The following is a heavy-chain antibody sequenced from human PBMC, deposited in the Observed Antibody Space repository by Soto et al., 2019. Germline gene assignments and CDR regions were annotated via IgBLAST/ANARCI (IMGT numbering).Heavy chain of an antibody. V-gene: IGHV4-34*01. Sequence: QVQLQQWGAGLLKPSETLSLTCAVYGGSFSGYYWSWIRQPPGKGLEWIGEINHSGSTNYNPSLKSRVTISVDTSENQFSLKLSSVTAADTAVYYCARGRMNTVVVAATRPFDYWGQGTLVTVSS. CDR1: GGSFSGYY. D-gene: IGHD2-15*01. CDR2: INHSGST. J-gene: IGHJ4*02. CDR3: ARGRMNTVVVAATRPFDY.